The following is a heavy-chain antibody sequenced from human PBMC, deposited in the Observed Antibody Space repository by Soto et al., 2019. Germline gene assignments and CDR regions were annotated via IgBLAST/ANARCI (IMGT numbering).Heavy chain of an antibody. D-gene: IGHD3-22*01. CDR1: GFTFNSYV. CDR3: ARGRYLDSSDYWVANLPFDH. V-gene: IGHV3-23*01. CDR2: ISRSGRGSA. J-gene: IGHJ4*02. Sequence: EVQLLESGGALVQPGGSLRLSCAASGFTFNSYVMTWVRQAPGEGLEWVSSISRSGRGSAYYAGSVKGRFTISRDNSENTLFLQMNNLRDEDTALYYCARGRYLDSSDYWVANLPFDHWGLGTLVTVSS.